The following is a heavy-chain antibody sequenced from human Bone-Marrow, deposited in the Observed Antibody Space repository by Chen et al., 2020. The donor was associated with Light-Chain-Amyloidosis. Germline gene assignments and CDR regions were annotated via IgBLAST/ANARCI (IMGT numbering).Heavy chain of an antibody. J-gene: IGHJ6*02. CDR1: GFTFSSYA. V-gene: IGHV3-23*04. CDR3: AKFLDRGSWYYYYGMDV. D-gene: IGHD3-10*01. Sequence: EVQVVESGGGLVQPGGSLRLSCAASGFTFSSYAMSWVCQAPGKGLEWVLSISGSGGNTYYADSVKGRFTLSRDNSKNTLSLQMNSLRAEDTAVYYCAKFLDRGSWYYYYGMDVWGQGTTVTVSS. CDR2: ISGSGGNT.